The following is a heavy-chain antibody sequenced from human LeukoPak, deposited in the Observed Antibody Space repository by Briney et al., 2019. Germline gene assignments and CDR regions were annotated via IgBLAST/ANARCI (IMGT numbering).Heavy chain of an antibody. CDR1: GVSISSGDYY. J-gene: IGHJ5*02. CDR3: ARATVVAAGGPWFDP. D-gene: IGHD2-15*01. Sequence: SQTLSLTCTVSGVSISSGDYYWSWLRQPPGKGLEWIGSIYYSGSTYYNPSLKSRVTISVDTSKNQFSLKLSSVTAADTAVYYCARATVVAAGGPWFDPWGQGTLVTVSS. CDR2: IYYSGST. V-gene: IGHV4-30-4*01.